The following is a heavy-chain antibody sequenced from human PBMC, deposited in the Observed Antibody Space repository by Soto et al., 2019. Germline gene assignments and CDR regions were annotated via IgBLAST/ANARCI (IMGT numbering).Heavy chain of an antibody. CDR3: ARETDGMDV. CDR2: TTFDGINK. Sequence: QVRLVESGGGVVQPGRSLRLSCAASGFIFSTYSIHWVRQAPGKGLEWVAVTTFDGINKYNADSVKGRFTISRDASKKTVYLQMNSLTTEDTAVYFCARETDGMDVWGQGTTVTVSS. CDR1: GFIFSTYS. V-gene: IGHV3-30*03. J-gene: IGHJ6*02.